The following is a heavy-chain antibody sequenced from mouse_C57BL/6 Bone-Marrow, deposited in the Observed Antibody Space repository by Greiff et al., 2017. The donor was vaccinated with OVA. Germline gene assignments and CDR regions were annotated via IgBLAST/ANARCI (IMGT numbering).Heavy chain of an antibody. CDR2: INPGSGGT. D-gene: IGHD1-1*01. J-gene: IGHJ4*01. Sequence: VHLVESGAELVRPGTSVKVSCKASGYAFTNYLIEWVKQRPGQGLEWIGVINPGSGGTNYNEKFKGKATLTADKSSSTAYMQLSSLTSEDSAVYFCARSGTTVVATGDAMDYWGQGTSVTVSS. CDR1: GYAFTNYL. CDR3: ARSGTTVVATGDAMDY. V-gene: IGHV1-54*01.